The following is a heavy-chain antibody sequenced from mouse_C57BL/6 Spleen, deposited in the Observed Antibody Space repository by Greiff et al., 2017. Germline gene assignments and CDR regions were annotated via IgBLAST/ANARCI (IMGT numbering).Heavy chain of an antibody. CDR2: INPNNGGT. CDR3: AGDDGYYVIAY. V-gene: IGHV1-26*01. CDR1: GYPFTNYY. J-gene: IGHJ3*01. Sequence: EVQLQQSGPELVKPGASVKISCKASGYPFTNYYMNWVKHSHGKSLEWIGDINPNNGGTSYNQKFKGKATLTVDKSSSTAYMELRSLTSEDSAVYYCAGDDGYYVIAYWGQGTLVTVSA. D-gene: IGHD2-3*01.